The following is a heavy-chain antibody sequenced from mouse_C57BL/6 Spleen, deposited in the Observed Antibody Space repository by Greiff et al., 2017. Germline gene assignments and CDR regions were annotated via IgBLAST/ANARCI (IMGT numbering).Heavy chain of an antibody. Sequence: VQLQQSGAELVKPGASVKLSCKASGYTFTSYWMHWVKQRPGQGLEWIGMIHPNSGSTNYNEKFKSKATLTVDKSSSTAYLQLSSLTSEDSAVYYWARDYYGSSCGAMDYWGQGTSVTVSS. CDR2: IHPNSGST. CDR1: GYTFTSYW. J-gene: IGHJ4*01. CDR3: ARDYYGSSCGAMDY. V-gene: IGHV1-64*01. D-gene: IGHD1-1*01.